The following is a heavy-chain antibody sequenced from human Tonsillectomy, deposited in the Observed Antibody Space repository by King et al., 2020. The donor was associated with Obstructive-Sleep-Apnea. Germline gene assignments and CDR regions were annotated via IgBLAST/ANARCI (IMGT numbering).Heavy chain of an antibody. V-gene: IGHV3-64*01. D-gene: IGHD6-13*01. CDR1: GFTFSSYD. CDR3: ARDGYTSSSDY. CDR2: ISSNGGRT. J-gene: IGHJ4*02. Sequence: LVESGGGLVQPGGSLRLSCAASGFTFSSYDMHWVRQAPGKGLEYVSAISSNGGRTYYANSVKGRFTISRDNFKSTLYLQMGSLRAEDMAVYYCARDGYTSSSDYWGQGTLVTVSS.